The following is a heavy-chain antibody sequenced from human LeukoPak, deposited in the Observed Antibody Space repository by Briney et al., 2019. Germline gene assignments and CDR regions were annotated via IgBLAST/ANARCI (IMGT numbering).Heavy chain of an antibody. CDR3: ARGGGALDY. J-gene: IGHJ4*02. CDR2: IYDSGKT. Sequence: SETPSLTCTVSGDSISSYYWSWIRQPAGKVLEWIGYIYDSGKTNYNASLITRVTISVKPSQNQFSLKLTSVTAADRPVSFFARGGGALDYWGQGTLVTVSS. CDR1: GDSISSYY. D-gene: IGHD3-16*01. V-gene: IGHV4-59*01.